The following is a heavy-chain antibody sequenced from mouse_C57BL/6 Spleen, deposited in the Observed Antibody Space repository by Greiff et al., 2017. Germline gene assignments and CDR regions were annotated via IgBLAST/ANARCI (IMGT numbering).Heavy chain of an antibody. CDR1: GYTFTDYY. CDR3: AREDYYGSSSDY. J-gene: IGHJ2*01. Sequence: VQLQQSGAELVRPGASVKLSCKASGYTFTDYYINWVKQRPGQGLEWIARIYPGSGNTYYNEKFKGKATLTAEKSSSTAYMQLSSLTSEDSAVYFCAREDYYGSSSDYWGQGTTLTVSS. D-gene: IGHD1-1*01. CDR2: IYPGSGNT. V-gene: IGHV1-76*01.